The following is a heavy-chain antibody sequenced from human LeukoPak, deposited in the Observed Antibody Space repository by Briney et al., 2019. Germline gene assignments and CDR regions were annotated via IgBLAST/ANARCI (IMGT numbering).Heavy chain of an antibody. CDR1: GGTFSSYA. CDR3: ARGADMVRGVISWFDP. V-gene: IGHV1-69*13. D-gene: IGHD3-10*01. J-gene: IGHJ5*02. Sequence: ASVKVSCKASGGTFSSYAISWVRLAPGQGLEWMGGIIPIFGTANYAQKFQGRVTITADESTSTAYMELSSLRSEDTAVYYCARGADMVRGVISWFDPWGQGTLVTVSS. CDR2: IIPIFGTA.